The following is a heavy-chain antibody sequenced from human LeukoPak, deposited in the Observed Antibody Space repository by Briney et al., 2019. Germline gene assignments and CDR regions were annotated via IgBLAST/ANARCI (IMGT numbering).Heavy chain of an antibody. J-gene: IGHJ4*02. CDR2: IHYDGNNK. D-gene: IGHD3-10*01. CDR1: GFRFGGYG. V-gene: IGHV3-30*02. Sequence: PGGSLRLSCAASGFRFGGYGMHWVRQAPGKGLEWVTLIHYDGNNKNYADSVRGRFTIYRDNSKNTLYLQMNSLRAEDTAVYYCAKDRANAWSSDYWGQGTLVTVSS. CDR3: AKDRANAWSSDY.